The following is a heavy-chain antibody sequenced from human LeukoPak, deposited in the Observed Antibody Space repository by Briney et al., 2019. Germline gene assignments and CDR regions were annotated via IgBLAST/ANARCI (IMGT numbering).Heavy chain of an antibody. D-gene: IGHD5-18*01. CDR2: IYAYSNNT. V-gene: IGHV1-18*01. J-gene: IGHJ4*02. Sequence: ASVRVSCKASGYXFTSYGISWVRQAPGRGLEWMGWIYAYSNNTNYAQKFQGRVTMTTDTSTSTAYMGLRSLTSDDTGVYYCARDVGSYSRNLYYFDYWGQGTLVTVSS. CDR1: GYXFTSYG. CDR3: ARDVGSYSRNLYYFDY.